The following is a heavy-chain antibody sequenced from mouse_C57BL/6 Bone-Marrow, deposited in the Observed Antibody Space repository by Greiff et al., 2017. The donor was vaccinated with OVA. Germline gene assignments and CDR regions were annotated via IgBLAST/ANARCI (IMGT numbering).Heavy chain of an antibody. CDR2: INPYNGGT. D-gene: IGHD1-1*02. J-gene: IGHJ4*01. Sequence: EVMLVESGPVLVKPGASVKMSCKASGYTFTDYYMNWVKQSHGKSLEWIGVINPYNGGTSYNQKFKGKATLTVDKSSSTAYMELNSLTSEDSAVYYCANMVPMDYWGQGTSVTVSS. CDR1: GYTFTDYY. V-gene: IGHV1-19*01. CDR3: ANMVPMDY.